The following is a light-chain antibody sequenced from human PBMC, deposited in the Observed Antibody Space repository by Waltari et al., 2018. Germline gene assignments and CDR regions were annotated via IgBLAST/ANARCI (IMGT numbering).Light chain of an antibody. CDR1: SGHITTV. CDR2: VNSDGSH. Sequence: QLVLTQSPSASASLGASVKLTCTPSSGHITTVIAWHQQQPGKGPRYLMKVNSDGSHRKGDDIPDRFSGSGSGPERDLTISSLQSEDEADYYCETGGHGTWVFGGGTKLTVL. V-gene: IGLV4-69*01. CDR3: ETGGHGTWV. J-gene: IGLJ3*02.